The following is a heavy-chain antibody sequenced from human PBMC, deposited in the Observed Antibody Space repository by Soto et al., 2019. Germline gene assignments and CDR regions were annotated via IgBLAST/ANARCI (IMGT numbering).Heavy chain of an antibody. J-gene: IGHJ6*02. CDR2: ISSDGSSA. CDR3: ARVPTTRIAVPGTDGYYKYTGMDV. V-gene: IGHV3-74*01. D-gene: IGHD6-19*01. CDR1: GFTFSSYG. Sequence: EVQMVESGGGVVQPGGSLRLSCEASGFTFSSYGMHWVRQAPGKGLVWVSRISSDGSSAFYADSVEGRFTISRDNAKNTLYMQMNRLRAEDTAVYYGARVPTTRIAVPGTDGYYKYTGMDVWGQGTTVTVSS.